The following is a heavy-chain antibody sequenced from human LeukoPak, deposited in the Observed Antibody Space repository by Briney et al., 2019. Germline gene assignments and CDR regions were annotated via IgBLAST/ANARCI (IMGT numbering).Heavy chain of an antibody. V-gene: IGHV3-7*01. Sequence: PGGSLRLSCAASGFTFSSYWMSWVSQPPGKWLEWVANIKQDGSEKYYVDSVKGRFTISRDNAKSSLYLQMNSLRAEDTAVYYCARDLGATEAFDIWGQGTMVTVSS. D-gene: IGHD1-26*01. CDR3: ARDLGATEAFDI. J-gene: IGHJ3*02. CDR2: IKQDGSEK. CDR1: GFTFSSYW.